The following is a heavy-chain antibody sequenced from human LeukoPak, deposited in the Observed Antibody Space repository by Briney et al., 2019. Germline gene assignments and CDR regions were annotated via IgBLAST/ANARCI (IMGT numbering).Heavy chain of an antibody. V-gene: IGHV1-8*01. CDR2: MSPNSGDT. CDR3: ARGPPNWGFDF. J-gene: IGHJ4*02. CDR1: GYTFTSYD. Sequence: ASVNVSCKASGYTFTSYDINWVRHATGQGLEWMGWMSPNSGDTGYAQKFQGRVTMTRDTSISTAFMELTSLRSEDTAVYYCARGPPNWGFDFWGQGALVTVSS. D-gene: IGHD7-27*01.